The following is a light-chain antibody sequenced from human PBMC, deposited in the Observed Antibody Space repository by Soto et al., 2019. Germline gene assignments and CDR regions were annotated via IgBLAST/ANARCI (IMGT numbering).Light chain of an antibody. V-gene: IGKV3-11*01. CDR3: KQRNVWPPIT. CDR1: QSIHTS. Sequence: VLTQSPATLSLFPGEIATLSCRASQSIHTSLAWYQQKSGKPPRLVIYDSTLRANDVPDRFGGSRSGTEFTLTINSLEPEDFAVYYCKQRNVWPPITFGQGTRLEIK. CDR2: DST. J-gene: IGKJ5*01.